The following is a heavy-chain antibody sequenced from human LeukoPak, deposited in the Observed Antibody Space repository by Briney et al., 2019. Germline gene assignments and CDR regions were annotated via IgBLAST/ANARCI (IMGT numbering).Heavy chain of an antibody. CDR1: GFTFSSYW. Sequence: GGSLRLSCAASGFTFSSYWMHWVRQAPGKGLVWVSRINSDGGSTSYADSVKGRFTISRDNAKNTLYLQMNSLRAEDTAVYYCARFRSPAAGGSFQHWGQGTLVTVSS. D-gene: IGHD6-13*01. CDR3: ARFRSPAAGGSFQH. V-gene: IGHV3-74*01. CDR2: INSDGGST. J-gene: IGHJ1*01.